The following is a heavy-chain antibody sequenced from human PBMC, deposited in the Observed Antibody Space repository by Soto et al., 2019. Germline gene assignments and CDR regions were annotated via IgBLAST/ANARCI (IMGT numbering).Heavy chain of an antibody. J-gene: IGHJ6*02. CDR1: GYSFTSYW. Sequence: GESLKISCKGSGYSFTSYWIGWVRQMPGKGLEWMGIIYPGDSDTRYSPSFQGQVTISDDKSISTAYLQWSSLKASDTAMYYCARHRGGGYSYYYGMDVWGQGTTVTVSS. D-gene: IGHD2-15*01. CDR2: IYPGDSDT. V-gene: IGHV5-51*01. CDR3: ARHRGGGYSYYYGMDV.